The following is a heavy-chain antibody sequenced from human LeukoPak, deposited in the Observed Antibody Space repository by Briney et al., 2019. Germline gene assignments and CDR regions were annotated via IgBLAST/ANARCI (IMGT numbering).Heavy chain of an antibody. CDR1: GGSISSSSYY. CDR2: IYYSGST. J-gene: IGHJ6*03. Sequence: SSETLSLTCTVSGGSISSSSYYWGWIRQPPGKGLERIGSIYYSGSTYYNPSLKSRVTISVDTSKNQFSLKLSSVTAADTAVYYCARLYCSGGSCYLYYYYYYMDVWGKGTTVTVSS. CDR3: ARLYCSGGSCYLYYYYYYMDV. D-gene: IGHD2-15*01. V-gene: IGHV4-39*07.